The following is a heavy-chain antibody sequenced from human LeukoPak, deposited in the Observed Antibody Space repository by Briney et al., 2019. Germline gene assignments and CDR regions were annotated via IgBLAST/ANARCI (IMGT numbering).Heavy chain of an antibody. CDR1: GFTFSSYW. V-gene: IGHV3-7*04. CDR3: AWGRSNAN. CDR2: IKEDGSVQ. D-gene: IGHD1-26*01. Sequence: QTGGSLRLSCAASGFTFSSYWMTWVRQAPGKGLEWVANIKEDGSVQCYVDSVKGRFTISRDNAKNSLYLQMSSLRAEDTAVYHCAWGRSNANWGQGTLVTVSS. J-gene: IGHJ4*02.